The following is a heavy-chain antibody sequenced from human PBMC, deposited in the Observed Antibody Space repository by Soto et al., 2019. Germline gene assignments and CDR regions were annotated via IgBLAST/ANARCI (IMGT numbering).Heavy chain of an antibody. J-gene: IGHJ6*02. CDR1: GFTFSNAW. Sequence: GGSLRLSCAASGFTFSNAWMSWVRQAPGKGLEWVGRIKSKTDGGTTDYAAPVKGRFTISRDDSKNTLYLQMNSLKTEDTAVYYCITEKVVYAIRFYYYGMDVWGQGTTVTVSS. CDR2: IKSKTDGGTT. V-gene: IGHV3-15*01. D-gene: IGHD2-8*02. CDR3: ITEKVVYAIRFYYYGMDV.